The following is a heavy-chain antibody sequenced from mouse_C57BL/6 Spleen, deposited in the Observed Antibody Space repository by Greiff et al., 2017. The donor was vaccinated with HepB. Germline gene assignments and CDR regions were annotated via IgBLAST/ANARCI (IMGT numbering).Heavy chain of an antibody. CDR3: AKTLREEAMDY. Sequence: QVQLKESGAELAKPGASVKLSCKASGYTFTSYWMHWVKQRPGQGLEWIGYINPSSGYTKYNQKFKDKATLTADKSSSTAYMQLSSLTYEDSAVYYCAKTLREEAMDYWGQGTSVTVSS. CDR2: INPSSGYT. CDR1: GYTFTSYW. J-gene: IGHJ4*01. V-gene: IGHV1-7*01. D-gene: IGHD2-12*01.